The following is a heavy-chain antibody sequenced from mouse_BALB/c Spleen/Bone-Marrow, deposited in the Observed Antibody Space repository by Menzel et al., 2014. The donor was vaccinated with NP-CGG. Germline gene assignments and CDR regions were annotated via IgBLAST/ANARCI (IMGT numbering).Heavy chain of an antibody. Sequence: VQLQQSGAELVKPGASVKLSCTASGFNIKDTYMHWVKQRPEQGLEWIGRIDPANGYSIYDPKSQGKATITADTTSNTAHLQLSSLTPEDTAVYYCALITTATFSYWYFDVWGAGTTVTVSS. CDR2: IDPANGYS. J-gene: IGHJ1*01. CDR3: ALITTATFSYWYFDV. D-gene: IGHD1-2*01. V-gene: IGHV14-3*02. CDR1: GFNIKDTY.